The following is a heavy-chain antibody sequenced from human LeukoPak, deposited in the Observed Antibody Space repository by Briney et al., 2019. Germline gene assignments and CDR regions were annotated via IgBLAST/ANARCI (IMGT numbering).Heavy chain of an antibody. J-gene: IGHJ4*02. Sequence: PGGSLRLSCAASGFTFSSYGMHWVRQAPGKGLEWVAVIWYDGSNKYYADSVKGRFTISRDNSKNTLYLQMNSLRAEDTVVYYCARDRYYDSSGYYPGYWGQGTLVTVSS. CDR2: IWYDGSNK. CDR1: GFTFSSYG. D-gene: IGHD3-22*01. CDR3: ARDRYYDSSGYYPGY. V-gene: IGHV3-33*01.